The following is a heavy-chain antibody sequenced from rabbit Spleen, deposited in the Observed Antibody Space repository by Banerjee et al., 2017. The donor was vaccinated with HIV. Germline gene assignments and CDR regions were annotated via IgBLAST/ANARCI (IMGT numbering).Heavy chain of an antibody. CDR3: ARCAGDGGPGYAPTRLDL. CDR1: GVSFSNKAV. CDR2: INAVTGKA. J-gene: IGHJ3*01. V-gene: IGHV1S45*01. Sequence: QEQLEESAGGLVQPGGSLKLSCKASGVSFSNKAVMCWVRQAPGKGLEWIACINAVTGKAVYATWAKGRFTFSKTSSTTVTLQMTGLTAADTATYFCARCAGDGGPGYAPTRLDLWGQGTLVTVS. D-gene: IGHD3-1*01.